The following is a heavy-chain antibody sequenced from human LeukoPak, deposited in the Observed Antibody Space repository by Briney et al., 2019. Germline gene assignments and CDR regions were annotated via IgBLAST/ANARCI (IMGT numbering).Heavy chain of an antibody. D-gene: IGHD3-22*01. V-gene: IGHV3-30*02. CDR2: IRYGGSNK. CDR3: AKVRYYDSSGFDY. CDR1: AFTFSSYG. Sequence: GGSLRLSCAASAFTFSSYGMPWVRQAPGKGLEWVAFIRYGGSNKYYADSVKGRFTISRDNSKNTLYLQMNSLRAEDTALYYCAKVRYYDSSGFDYWGQGTLVTVSS. J-gene: IGHJ4*02.